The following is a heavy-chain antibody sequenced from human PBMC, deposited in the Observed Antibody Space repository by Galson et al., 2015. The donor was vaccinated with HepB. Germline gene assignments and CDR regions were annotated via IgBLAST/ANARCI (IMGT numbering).Heavy chain of an antibody. J-gene: IGHJ4*02. Sequence: SLRLSCAASGFTFSSYSMNWVRQAPGKGLEWVSSISSSSSYIYYADSVKGRFTISRDNAKNSLYLQMNSLRAEDTAVYYCAPVGVAVAGTDYWGQGTLVTASS. CDR1: GFTFSSYS. CDR2: ISSSSSYI. V-gene: IGHV3-21*01. D-gene: IGHD6-19*01. CDR3: APVGVAVAGTDY.